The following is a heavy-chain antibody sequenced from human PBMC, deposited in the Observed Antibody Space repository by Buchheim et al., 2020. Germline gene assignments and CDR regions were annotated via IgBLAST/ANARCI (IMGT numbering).Heavy chain of an antibody. Sequence: EVQLVESGGGLVQPGGSLRLSCAASGFTFSSYWMSWVRQAPGKGLEWVANIKQDGSENYYVDSVKGRFTISRDNAKNSLYLQMNSLRAEDTAVYYCTRDKGGGVNFWSGYYTLYYYGMDVWGQGTT. CDR1: GFTFSSYW. CDR3: TRDKGGGVNFWSGYYTLYYYGMDV. D-gene: IGHD3-3*01. V-gene: IGHV3-7*01. J-gene: IGHJ6*02. CDR2: IKQDGSEN.